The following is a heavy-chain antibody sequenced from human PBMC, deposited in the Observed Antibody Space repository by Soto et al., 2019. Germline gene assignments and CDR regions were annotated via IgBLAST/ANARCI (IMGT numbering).Heavy chain of an antibody. CDR1: GYSFTSYW. Sequence: PGESLKISCKGSGYSFTSYWISRVRQMPGKGLEWMGRMDPSDSYINYSPSFQGHVTISADKSISTAYLQWSSLKASDTDMYYCARRIVVVPATTYYYGMDVWGQGTTVTVSS. J-gene: IGHJ6*02. CDR3: ARRIVVVPATTYYYGMDV. V-gene: IGHV5-10-1*01. D-gene: IGHD2-2*01. CDR2: MDPSDSYI.